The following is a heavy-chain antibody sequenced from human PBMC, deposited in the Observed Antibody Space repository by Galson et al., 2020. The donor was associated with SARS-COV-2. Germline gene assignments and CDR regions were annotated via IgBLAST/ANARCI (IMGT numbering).Heavy chain of an antibody. V-gene: IGHV1-69*13. J-gene: IGHJ4*02. Sequence: SVKVSCKASGGTFSSYAISWVRQAPGQGLEWMGGIIPIFGTANYAQKFQGRVTITADESTSTAYMELSSLRSEDTAGYYCARQNNNWNDVGLFDYWGQGTLVTVSS. CDR3: ARQNNNWNDVGLFDY. CDR2: IIPIFGTA. D-gene: IGHD1-1*01. CDR1: GGTFSSYA.